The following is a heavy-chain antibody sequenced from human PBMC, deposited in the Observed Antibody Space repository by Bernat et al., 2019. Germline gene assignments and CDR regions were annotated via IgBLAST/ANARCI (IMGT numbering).Heavy chain of an antibody. CDR2: IIPILGIA. CDR3: ARDNIAARPCNPNTDY. Sequence: QVQLVQSGAEVKKPGSSVKVSCKASGGTFSSYAISWVRQAPGQGLEWMGRIIPILGIANYAQKFQGRVTITADKSTSTAYMELSSLRSEDTAVYYCARDNIAARPCNPNTDYWGQGTLVTISS. CDR1: GGTFSSYA. D-gene: IGHD6-6*01. V-gene: IGHV1-69*04. J-gene: IGHJ4*02.